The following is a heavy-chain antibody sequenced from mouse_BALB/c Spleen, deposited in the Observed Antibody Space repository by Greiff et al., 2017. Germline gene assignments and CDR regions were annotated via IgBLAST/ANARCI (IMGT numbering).Heavy chain of an antibody. D-gene: IGHD2-1*01. CDR1: GYTFTSYW. CDR2: IYPGDGDT. J-gene: IGHJ4*01. CDR3: ARSTTPPYAMDY. V-gene: IGHV1-87*01. Sequence: VQLQQSGAELARPGASVKLSCKASGYTFTSYWMQWVKQRPGQGLEWIGAIYPGDGDTRYTQKFKGKATLTADKSSSTAYMQLSSLASEDSAVYYCARSTTPPYAMDYWGQGTSVTVSS.